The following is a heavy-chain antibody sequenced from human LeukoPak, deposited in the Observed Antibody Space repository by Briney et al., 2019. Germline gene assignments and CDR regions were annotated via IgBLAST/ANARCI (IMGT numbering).Heavy chain of an antibody. V-gene: IGHV4-59*01. CDR1: GGSISSYY. CDR3: ARAVYSSGPRYWFDP. CDR2: IYYSGST. J-gene: IGHJ5*02. D-gene: IGHD6-19*01. Sequence: SETLSLTCTVSGGSISSYYWSWIRQPPGKGLEWIGYIYYSGSTNYNPSLKSRVTISVDTSKNQFSLKLSSVTAADTAVYYCARAVYSSGPRYWFDPWGQGTLVTVSS.